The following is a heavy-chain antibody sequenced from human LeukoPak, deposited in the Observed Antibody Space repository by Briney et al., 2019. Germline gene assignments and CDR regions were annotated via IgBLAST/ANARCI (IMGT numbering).Heavy chain of an antibody. CDR3: ARGYDYGDYVGDFDY. J-gene: IGHJ4*02. D-gene: IGHD4-17*01. CDR1: GYTFTSYP. V-gene: IGHV1-18*01. CDR2: ITVYNGNT. Sequence: ASVKVSCKASGYTFTSYPISWVRQAPGQGLEWMGGITVYNGNTNYAQKLQGRVTMTTDTSTSTAYMELRSLRSDDTAVYYCARGYDYGDYVGDFDYWGQGTLVTVSS.